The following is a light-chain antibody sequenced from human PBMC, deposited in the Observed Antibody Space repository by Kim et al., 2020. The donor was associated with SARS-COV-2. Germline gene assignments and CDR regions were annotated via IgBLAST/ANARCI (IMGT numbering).Light chain of an antibody. CDR3: SAYANSRTGV. J-gene: IGLJ3*02. Sequence: QSVLTQPASVSGSLGQSITISCTGTNSDVGAYNYVSWYQQHPGKAPKLMIFDVSNRPSGVSNRFSGSKSGNTASLTISGLQAEDEADYYCSAYANSRTGVFGGGTQLTVL. V-gene: IGLV2-14*03. CDR2: DVS. CDR1: NSDVGAYNY.